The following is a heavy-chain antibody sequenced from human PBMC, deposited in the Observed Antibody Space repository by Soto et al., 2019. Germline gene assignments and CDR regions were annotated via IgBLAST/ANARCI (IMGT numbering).Heavy chain of an antibody. CDR2: IRQDGGAQ. D-gene: IGHD3-10*01. CDR3: VRGGHGSGSYLGSS. V-gene: IGHV3-7*03. J-gene: IGHJ5*02. CDR1: GFTFTTYW. Sequence: VGSLRLSCVASGFTFTTYWMSWVRQAPGKGLQWVANIRQDGGAQYYVDSVKGRFTISRDNAKNSVYLQMDSLRVEDTAVYYCVRGGHGSGSYLGSSWGQGILVTVSS.